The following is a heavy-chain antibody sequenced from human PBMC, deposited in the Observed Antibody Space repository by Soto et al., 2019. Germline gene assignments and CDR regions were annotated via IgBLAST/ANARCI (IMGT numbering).Heavy chain of an antibody. CDR3: ARVKVPAAILGAFDL. D-gene: IGHD2-2*02. V-gene: IGHV1-18*01. Sequence: ASVKVSCKASGYTISTYGITWVRQAPGQGLDWMGWINPFKGDTNSAARFQDRVTMTTDTSTRTAYMELRSLRSDDTAVYYCARVKVPAAILGAFDLWGQGTLVTVSS. J-gene: IGHJ3*01. CDR2: INPFKGDT. CDR1: GYTISTYG.